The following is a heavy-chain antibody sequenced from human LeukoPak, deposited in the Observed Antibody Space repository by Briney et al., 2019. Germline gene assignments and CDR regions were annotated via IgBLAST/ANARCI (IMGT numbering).Heavy chain of an antibody. CDR3: ARDYYYDSSGYYYFGYYYYGMDV. D-gene: IGHD3-22*01. CDR2: ISGSGGST. Sequence: PGGTLRLSCAASGFTFSSYAMSWVRQAPGKGLEWVSAISGSGGSTYYADSVKGRFTISRDNAKNSLYLQMNSLRAEDTAVYYCARDYYYDSSGYYYFGYYYYGMDVWGQGTTVTVSS. CDR1: GFTFSSYA. J-gene: IGHJ6*02. V-gene: IGHV3-23*01.